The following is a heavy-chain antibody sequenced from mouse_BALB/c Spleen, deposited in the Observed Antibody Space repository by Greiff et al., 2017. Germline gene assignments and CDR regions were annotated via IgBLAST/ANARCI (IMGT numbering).Heavy chain of an antibody. CDR3: AKGQLGLGDY. J-gene: IGHJ2*01. D-gene: IGHD3-2*01. CDR1: GYTFTDYA. V-gene: IGHV1S137*01. CDR2: ISTYYGDA. Sequence: VKLQESGAELVRPGVSVKISCKGSGYTFTDYAMHWVKQSHAKSLEWIGVISTYYGDASYNQKFKGKATMTVDKSSSTAYMELARLTSEDSAIYYCAKGQLGLGDYWGQGTTLTVSS.